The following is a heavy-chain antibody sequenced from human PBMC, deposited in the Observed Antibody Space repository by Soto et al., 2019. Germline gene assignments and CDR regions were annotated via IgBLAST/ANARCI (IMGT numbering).Heavy chain of an antibody. V-gene: IGHV3-11*01. CDR2: ISSDGSAT. J-gene: IGHJ5*02. Sequence: QLVESGGGLVKPGGSLRLSCTASGFIFSDFYMAWIRQAPGKGLEWVSYISSDGSATYKDSAKGRFTVSRDNAKDSLYLQMNSLRDEDTAVYYCVRDRDRRWFDPWGQGTLVTVSS. CDR1: GFIFSDFY. CDR3: VRDRDRRWFDP. D-gene: IGHD3-10*01.